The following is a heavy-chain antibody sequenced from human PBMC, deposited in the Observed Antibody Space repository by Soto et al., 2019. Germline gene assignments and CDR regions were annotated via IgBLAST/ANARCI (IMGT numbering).Heavy chain of an antibody. CDR2: IYYSGST. CDR3: ARQDIVVVVAATPIWFDP. V-gene: IGHV4-39*01. Sequence: SETLSLTCTVSGGSISSSSYYWGWIRQPPGKGLEWIGSIYYSGSTYYNPSLKSRVTISVDTSKNQFSLKLSSVTAADTAVYYCARQDIVVVVAATPIWFDPWGQGTLVTVSS. J-gene: IGHJ5*02. D-gene: IGHD2-15*01. CDR1: GGSISSSSYY.